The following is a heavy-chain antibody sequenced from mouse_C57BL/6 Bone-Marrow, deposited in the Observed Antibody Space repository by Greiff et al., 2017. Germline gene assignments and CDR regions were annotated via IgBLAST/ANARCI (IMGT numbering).Heavy chain of an antibody. CDR1: GYTFTSYW. CDR3: TRPKSITTVVAPRAMDY. J-gene: IGHJ4*01. D-gene: IGHD1-1*01. CDR2: IYPGNSDT. V-gene: IGHV1-5*01. Sequence: VQLQQSGTVLARPGASVKMSCKTSGYTFTSYWMHWVKQRPGQGLEWIGAIYPGNSDTSYNQKFKGKAKLTAVTSASTAYMELSSLTNEDSAVYYCTRPKSITTVVAPRAMDYWGQGTSVTVSS.